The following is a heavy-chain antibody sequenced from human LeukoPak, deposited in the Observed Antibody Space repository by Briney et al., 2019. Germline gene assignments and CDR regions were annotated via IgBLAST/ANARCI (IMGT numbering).Heavy chain of an antibody. CDR2: IYTSGST. CDR1: GGSISRYY. Sequence: SETLSLTCTVSGGSISRYYWSWIRQPAGKGLEWIGRIYTSGSTNYNPSLKSRVTMSVDTSKNQFSLKLSSVTAADTAVYYCARGTYYYGSGSYYYMDVWGKGTTVTVSS. V-gene: IGHV4-4*07. J-gene: IGHJ6*03. CDR3: ARGTYYYGSGSYYYMDV. D-gene: IGHD3-10*01.